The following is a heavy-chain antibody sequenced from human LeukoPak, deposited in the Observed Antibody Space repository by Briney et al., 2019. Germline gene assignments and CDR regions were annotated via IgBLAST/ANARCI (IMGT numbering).Heavy chain of an antibody. D-gene: IGHD1-26*01. CDR1: GGTFSSYA. Sequence: GASVKVSCKASGGTFSSYAISWVRQAPGQGLEWMGRIIPILGTANYAQKFQGRVTITADKSTSTAYMELSSLRSEDTAVYYCARDSTGDNWFDPWGQGTLVTVSS. J-gene: IGHJ5*02. V-gene: IGHV1-69*04. CDR2: IIPILGTA. CDR3: ARDSTGDNWFDP.